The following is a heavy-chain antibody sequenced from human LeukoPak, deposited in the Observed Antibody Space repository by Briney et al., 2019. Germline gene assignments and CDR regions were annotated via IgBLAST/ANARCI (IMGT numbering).Heavy chain of an antibody. V-gene: IGHV1-69*01. CDR2: IIPIFGTA. J-gene: IGHJ5*02. Sequence: SVKVSCKASGGPFSGYAISWVRQAPGQGLEWMGGIIPIFGTANYAQKFQGRVTITADESTSTAYMELSSLRSEDTAVYYCARGRVPAATYNWFDPWGQGTLVTVSS. CDR3: ARGRVPAATYNWFDP. D-gene: IGHD2-2*01. CDR1: GGPFSGYA.